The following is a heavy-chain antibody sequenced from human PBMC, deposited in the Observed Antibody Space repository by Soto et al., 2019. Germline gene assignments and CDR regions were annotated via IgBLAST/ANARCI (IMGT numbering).Heavy chain of an antibody. V-gene: IGHV3-30-3*01. CDR2: ISYDGSNK. CDR3: ARDRDWKESCFDY. Sequence: QVQLVESGGGVVQPGRSLRLSCAASGFTFSSYAMHWVRQAPGKGLEWVAVISYDGSNKYYADSVKGRFTISRDNSKNTLYLQMNSLRAEDTAVYYCARDRDWKESCFDYWGQGTLVTVSS. D-gene: IGHD1-1*01. J-gene: IGHJ4*02. CDR1: GFTFSSYA.